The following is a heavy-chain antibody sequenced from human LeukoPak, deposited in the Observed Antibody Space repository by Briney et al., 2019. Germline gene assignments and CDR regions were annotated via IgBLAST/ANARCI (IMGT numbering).Heavy chain of an antibody. D-gene: IGHD3-3*01. CDR1: GGSFSGYY. CDR2: INHSGST. CDR3: ARGPPYYDFWSGYSGFDP. Sequence: PSETLSLTCAVYGGSFSGYYWSWIRQPPGKGLEWIGEINHSGSTYYNPSLKSRVTISVDTSKNQFSLKLSSVTAADTAVYYCARGPPYYDFWSGYSGFDPWGQGTLVTVSS. J-gene: IGHJ5*02. V-gene: IGHV4-34*01.